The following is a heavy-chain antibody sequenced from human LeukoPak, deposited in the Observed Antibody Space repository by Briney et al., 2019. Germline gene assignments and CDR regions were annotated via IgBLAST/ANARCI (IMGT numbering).Heavy chain of an antibody. CDR3: ASEAFCAGGSCNVQRVAS. CDR2: IDTNTGAT. Sequence: ASVKVSCKASGYTFTAYCIHRVRQAPGQGLEWMGWIDTNTGATKYAQKFQGRVTITRDTSTGTAYMELSSLISGDTALYYCASEAFCAGGSCNVQRVASWGPGTLVTVSS. J-gene: IGHJ4*02. D-gene: IGHD2-8*02. CDR1: GYTFTAYC. V-gene: IGHV1-2*02.